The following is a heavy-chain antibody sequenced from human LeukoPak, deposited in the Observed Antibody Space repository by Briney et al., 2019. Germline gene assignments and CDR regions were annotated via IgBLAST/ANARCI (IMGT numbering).Heavy chain of an antibody. CDR1: GFTFSSYG. D-gene: IGHD3-22*01. Sequence: GGSLRLSCAASGFTFSSYGMHWVRQAPGKGLEWVAVISYDGSNKYYADSVKGRFTISRDNSKNTLYLQMNSLRAEDTAVYYCAKTPRGYDSSGFFDYWGQGTLVTVSS. CDR2: ISYDGSNK. J-gene: IGHJ4*02. CDR3: AKTPRGYDSSGFFDY. V-gene: IGHV3-30*18.